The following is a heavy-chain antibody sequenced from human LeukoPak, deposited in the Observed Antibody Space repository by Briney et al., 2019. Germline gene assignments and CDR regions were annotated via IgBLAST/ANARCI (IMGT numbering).Heavy chain of an antibody. CDR1: GFTFSSYG. V-gene: IGHV3-33*01. CDR3: ASLLNDYGGNSVSSFDY. Sequence: GGSLRLSCAASGFTFSSYGMHWVRQAPGKGLEWVAVIWYDGSNKYCADSVKGRFTISRDNSKNTLYLQMNSLRAEDTAVYYCASLLNDYGGNSVSSFDYWGQGTLVTVSS. D-gene: IGHD4-23*01. J-gene: IGHJ4*02. CDR2: IWYDGSNK.